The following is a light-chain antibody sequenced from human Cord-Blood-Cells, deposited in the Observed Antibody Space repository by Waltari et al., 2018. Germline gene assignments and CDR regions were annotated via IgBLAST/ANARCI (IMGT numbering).Light chain of an antibody. V-gene: IGLV2-23*01. J-gene: IGLJ1*01. CDR2: ESS. Sequence: QSALTQPASVSGSPGQSITISCTGTSSDVGSYNLVSWYQQPPGKAPKLMVYESSKRPSGVSHRCSGSKSGNTASLTISGLQAEDEADYYCCSYAGSSTYVFGTGTKVTVL. CDR3: CSYAGSSTYV. CDR1: SSDVGSYNL.